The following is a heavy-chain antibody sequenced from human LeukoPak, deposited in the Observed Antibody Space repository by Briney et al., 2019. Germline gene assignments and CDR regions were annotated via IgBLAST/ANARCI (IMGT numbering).Heavy chain of an antibody. V-gene: IGHV4-59*08. J-gene: IGHJ4*02. CDR3: ARHGGSLGYFDY. Sequence: PSETLSLTCSVSGGSISTYYWSWIRQTPGKGLEWIGYVYDSGTTNYNPSLKGRVTISSDTSKNQFSLNLRSVNAADTAIYYCARHGGSLGYFDYCGQGTLVTVSS. CDR2: VYDSGTT. D-gene: IGHD1-26*01. CDR1: GGSISTYY.